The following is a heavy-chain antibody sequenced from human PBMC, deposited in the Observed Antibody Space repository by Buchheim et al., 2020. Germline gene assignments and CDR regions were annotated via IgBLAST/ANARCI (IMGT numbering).Heavy chain of an antibody. CDR1: GASIRTGNCY. CDR2: IYYGGST. V-gene: IGHV4-31*03. Sequence: QVQLQESGPGLVKPSQTLSLTCTVSGASIRTGNCYWTWIRQHPGKGLEWIGHIYYGGSTFYSPSLKSRVSMSVDTSNNKFSLKLSSVTAADTAVYFCARGVNYSGTSGLDSWGQGTL. D-gene: IGHD3-22*01. J-gene: IGHJ4*02. CDR3: ARGVNYSGTSGLDS.